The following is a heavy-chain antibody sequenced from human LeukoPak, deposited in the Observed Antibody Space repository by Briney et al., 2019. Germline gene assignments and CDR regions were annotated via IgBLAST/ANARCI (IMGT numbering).Heavy chain of an antibody. Sequence: ASVKVSCKVSGYTLTELSMHWVRQAPGKGLEWMGGFDPEDGETIYAQKFQGRVTMTEDTSTDTAYMELSSLRSEDTAVYYCATKTPMVVAATIAFDIWGQGTMVTVSS. D-gene: IGHD2-15*01. J-gene: IGHJ3*02. CDR2: FDPEDGET. V-gene: IGHV1-24*01. CDR3: ATKTPMVVAATIAFDI. CDR1: GYTLTELS.